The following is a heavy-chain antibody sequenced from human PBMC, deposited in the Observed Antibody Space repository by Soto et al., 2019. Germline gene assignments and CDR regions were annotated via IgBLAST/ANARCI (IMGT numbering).Heavy chain of an antibody. CDR2: IYYSGTT. CDR3: ARLAYSDHST. J-gene: IGHJ4*02. D-gene: IGHD5-12*01. V-gene: IGHV4-39*02. Sequence: WETLSLTCTVSGGSIKVGGYYWGWIRQPPGKGLEWFATIYYSGTTYYNPSLKSRLTISLDTSKNHFSLDLTSVTAADTAFYYCARLAYSDHSTWGQGTLVTVSS. CDR1: GGSIKVGGYY.